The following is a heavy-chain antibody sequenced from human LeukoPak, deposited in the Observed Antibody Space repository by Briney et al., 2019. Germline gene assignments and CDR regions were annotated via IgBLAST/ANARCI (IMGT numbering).Heavy chain of an antibody. CDR3: ARADSRDYYFDY. J-gene: IGHJ4*02. V-gene: IGHV1-2*02. D-gene: IGHD3-22*01. Sequence: ASVKVSCKASGYTFTGYYMHWVRQAPGQGLEWMGWINPNSGGTNYAQKFQRRVTMTRDTSISTAYMELSRLRSDDTAVYYCARADSRDYYFDYWGQGTLVTVSS. CDR2: INPNSGGT. CDR1: GYTFTGYY.